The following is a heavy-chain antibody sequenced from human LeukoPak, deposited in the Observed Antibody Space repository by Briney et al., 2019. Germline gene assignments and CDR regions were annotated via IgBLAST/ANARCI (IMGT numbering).Heavy chain of an antibody. Sequence: GASVKVSCKASGYTFTSNYMHWVRQAPGQGLEWMGGIIPIFGTANYAQKFQGRVTITADESTSTAYMELSSLRSEDTAVYYCARGLRDGYNYFDYWGQGTLVTVSS. CDR1: GYTFTSNY. D-gene: IGHD5-24*01. J-gene: IGHJ4*02. V-gene: IGHV1-69*13. CDR3: ARGLRDGYNYFDY. CDR2: IIPIFGTA.